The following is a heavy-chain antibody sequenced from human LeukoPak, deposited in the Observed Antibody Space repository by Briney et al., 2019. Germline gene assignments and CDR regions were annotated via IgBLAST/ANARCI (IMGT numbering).Heavy chain of an antibody. CDR2: SKSKTDGATI. D-gene: IGHD3-22*01. CDR3: TTDDYYDSSGYHTLGDY. V-gene: IGHV3-15*01. Sequence: GGSLRLSCSASGFTFSNAWMSWARQAPGKGLEWVGRSKSKTDGATIDYAAPVKGRFTISRDDSKNTLYLQMNSLKTEDTAVYFCTTDDYYDSSGYHTLGDYWGQGTLVTVSS. CDR1: GFTFSNAW. J-gene: IGHJ4*02.